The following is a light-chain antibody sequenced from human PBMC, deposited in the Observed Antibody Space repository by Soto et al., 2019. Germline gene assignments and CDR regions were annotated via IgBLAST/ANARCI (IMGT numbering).Light chain of an antibody. Sequence: VIWMTQSPSLLSASPGDRVTISCRMSQGISIYLAWYQQKPGKAPKLLIFGAATLQSGVPSRFSGGGSGTDFTLTISRLQSEDFATYYCQQYYSFPFTFGPGTKVDI. CDR2: GAA. CDR1: QGISIY. CDR3: QQYYSFPFT. J-gene: IGKJ3*01. V-gene: IGKV1D-8*01.